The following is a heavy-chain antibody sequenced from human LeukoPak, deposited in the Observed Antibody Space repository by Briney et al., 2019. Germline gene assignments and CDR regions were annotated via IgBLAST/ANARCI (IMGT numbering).Heavy chain of an antibody. CDR1: GGSISTYY. Sequence: SETLSLICTVSGGSISTYYWNWIRQPPGKGLEWIGYIYYSGSTNYNPSLKSRVTISVDTSKNQFSLKLSSVTAADTAVYYCARLGSYGGTMIDYWGQGTLVTVSS. D-gene: IGHD4-23*01. J-gene: IGHJ4*02. CDR2: IYYSGST. V-gene: IGHV4-59*01. CDR3: ARLGSYGGTMIDY.